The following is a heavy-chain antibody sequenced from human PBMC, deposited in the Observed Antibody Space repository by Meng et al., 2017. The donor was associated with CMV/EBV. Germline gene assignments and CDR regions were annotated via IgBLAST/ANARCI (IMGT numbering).Heavy chain of an antibody. Sequence: GSLRLSCTVSGGSISSYYWSWIRQPPGKGLEWIGYIYYSGSTYYNPSLKSRVTISVDTSKNQFSLKLSSVTAADTAVYYCAREVRGVVPDYYGMDVWGQGTTVTVSS. D-gene: IGHD3-3*01. CDR1: GGSISSYY. V-gene: IGHV4-59*12. J-gene: IGHJ6*02. CDR2: IYYSGST. CDR3: AREVRGVVPDYYGMDV.